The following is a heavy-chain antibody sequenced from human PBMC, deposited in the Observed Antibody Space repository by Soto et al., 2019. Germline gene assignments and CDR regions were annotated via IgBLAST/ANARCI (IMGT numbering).Heavy chain of an antibody. CDR3: AKVMSSEDTARFPGDAAGWFDP. Sequence: PSETLSLTCTVSGGSISSYYWSWIRQPPGKGLEWIGYIYYSGSTNYNPSLKSRVTISVDTSKNQFSLKLSSVTAADTAVYYCAKVMSSEDTARFPGDAAGWFDPWGQGTLVTVSS. J-gene: IGHJ5*02. CDR2: IYYSGST. CDR1: GGSISSYY. D-gene: IGHD5-18*01. V-gene: IGHV4-59*01.